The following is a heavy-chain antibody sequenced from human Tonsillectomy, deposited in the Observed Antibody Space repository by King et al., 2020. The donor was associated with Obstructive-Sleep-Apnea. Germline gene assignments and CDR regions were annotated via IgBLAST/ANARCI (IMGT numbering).Heavy chain of an antibody. D-gene: IGHD2-21*01. J-gene: IGHJ2*01. CDR3: ASSRHWGGAGGGRGCFDL. CDR2: ISSSGNTI. CDR1: GFTFSDYY. V-gene: IGHV3-11*01. Sequence: VQLVESGGGLVKPGGSLRLSCAASGFTFSDYYMSWIRQAPGKGLEWISYISSSGNTIYYADSVKGRFTISRDNAKNSLYLQMNSLTAEDAAVYYCASSRHWGGAGGGRGCFDLWGSGTLVTVSS.